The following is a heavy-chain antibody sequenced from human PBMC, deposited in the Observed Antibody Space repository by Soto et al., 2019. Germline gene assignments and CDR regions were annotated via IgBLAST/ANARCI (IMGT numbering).Heavy chain of an antibody. J-gene: IGHJ4*02. D-gene: IGHD2-21*01. CDR2: INPSGGST. V-gene: IGHV1-46*01. CDR1: GYPFTNNY. Sequence: ASVKVSCKTLGYPFTNNYMHWVRQAPGQGLEWMGIINPSGGSTSYAQKFQGRVTMTRDTSTSTVYMELSSLRSEDTAVYYCARDPKRVYSSFDYWGQGTLVTVSS. CDR3: ARDPKRVYSSFDY.